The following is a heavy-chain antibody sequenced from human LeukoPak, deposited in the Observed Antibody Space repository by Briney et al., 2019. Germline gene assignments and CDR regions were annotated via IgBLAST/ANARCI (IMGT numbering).Heavy chain of an antibody. Sequence: ASVTVSCTASGYTFTSYGISWVRQAPGQGLEWMGWISAYNGNTNYAQKLQGRVTMTTDTSTSTAYMELRSLRSDDTAVYYCARDSGSYSSYYYYYYGMDVWGQGTTVTVSS. CDR1: GYTFTSYG. J-gene: IGHJ6*02. V-gene: IGHV1-18*01. CDR3: ARDSGSYSSYYYYYYGMDV. CDR2: ISAYNGNT. D-gene: IGHD1-26*01.